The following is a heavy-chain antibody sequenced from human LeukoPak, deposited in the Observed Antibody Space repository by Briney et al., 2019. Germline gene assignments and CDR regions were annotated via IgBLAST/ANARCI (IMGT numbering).Heavy chain of an antibody. J-gene: IGHJ5*02. D-gene: IGHD6-13*01. CDR1: GFTFSSYG. Sequence: PGGSLRLSCAASGFTFSSYGMHWVRQAPGKGLEWVAVISYDGSNKYYADSVKGRFTISRDNSKNTLYLQMNSLRAEDTAVYYCARVRGIAAAGTLNGVLGKGSYNWFDPWGQGTLVTVSS. CDR3: ARVRGIAAAGTLNGVLGKGSYNWFDP. V-gene: IGHV3-30*03. CDR2: ISYDGSNK.